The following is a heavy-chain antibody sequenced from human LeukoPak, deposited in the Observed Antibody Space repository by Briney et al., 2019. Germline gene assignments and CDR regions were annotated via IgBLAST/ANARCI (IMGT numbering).Heavy chain of an antibody. CDR2: ISGSGGST. Sequence: PGGSLRLSCAASGFTFSSYAMSWVRQAPGKGLEWVSAISGSGGSTYYADSVKGRFTISRDNSKNTLYLQMNSLRAEDTAVYYCASTHSNYYDSIYYFDYWGQGTLVTVSS. V-gene: IGHV3-23*01. J-gene: IGHJ4*02. CDR1: GFTFSSYA. D-gene: IGHD3-22*01. CDR3: ASTHSNYYDSIYYFDY.